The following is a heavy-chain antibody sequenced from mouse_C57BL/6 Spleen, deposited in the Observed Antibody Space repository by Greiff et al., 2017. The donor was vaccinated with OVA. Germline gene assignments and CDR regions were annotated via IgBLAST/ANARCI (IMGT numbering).Heavy chain of an antibody. V-gene: IGHV1-52*01. CDR3: ARYGDWDYFDY. CDR1: GYTFTSYW. Sequence: QVQLKQPGAELVRPGSSVKLSCKASGYTFTSYWMHWVKQRPIQGLEWIGNIDPSDSETHYNQKFKDKATLTVDKSSSTAYMQLSSLTSEDSAVYYCARYGDWDYFDYWGQGTTLTVSS. D-gene: IGHD4-1*01. CDR2: IDPSDSET. J-gene: IGHJ2*01.